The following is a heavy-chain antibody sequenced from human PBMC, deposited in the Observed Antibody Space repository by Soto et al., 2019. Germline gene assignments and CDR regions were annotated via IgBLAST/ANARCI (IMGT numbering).Heavy chain of an antibody. CDR2: NSGYNGNT. V-gene: IGHV1-18*01. D-gene: IGHD2-8*02. CDR3: AAPGGHYFGLDI. Sequence: QAQLLQSGGEVKKPGASVKVSCNSSDHTFTYYGINWVRRAPGQGLVWMGWNSGYNGNTKYAQKFQDRVTMSADTTTRTAYMEMRSLTSDDTAVYFCAAPGGHYFGLDIWGQGTTVTVSS. J-gene: IGHJ6*02. CDR1: DHTFTYYG.